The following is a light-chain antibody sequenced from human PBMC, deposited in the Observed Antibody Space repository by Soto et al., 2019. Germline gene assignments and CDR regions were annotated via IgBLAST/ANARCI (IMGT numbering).Light chain of an antibody. V-gene: IGKV3-20*01. CDR1: QTVRNNY. J-gene: IGKJ5*01. CDR3: QQYGSSPFT. Sequence: EIVLTQSPATLSSFPGDIVTLSCRASQTVRNNYLAWYQQKPGQAPRLLIYGASTRATGIPDRFSGSESGTDFTLTISRLEPEDFVVYYCQQYGSSPFTFGQGTRLEIK. CDR2: GAS.